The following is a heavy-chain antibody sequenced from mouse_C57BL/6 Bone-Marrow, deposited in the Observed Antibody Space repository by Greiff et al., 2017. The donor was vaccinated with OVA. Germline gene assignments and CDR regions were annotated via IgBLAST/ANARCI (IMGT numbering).Heavy chain of an antibody. V-gene: IGHV2-2*01. D-gene: IGHD2-4*01. CDR2: IWSGGST. J-gene: IGHJ3*01. Sequence: VMLVESGPGLVQPSQSLSITCTVSGFSLTSYGVHWVRQSPGKGLEWLGVIWSGGSTDYNAAFISRLSISKDNSKSQVFFKMNSLQADDTAIYYCAREDYDYGFAYWGQGTLVTVSA. CDR1: GFSLTSYG. CDR3: AREDYDYGFAY.